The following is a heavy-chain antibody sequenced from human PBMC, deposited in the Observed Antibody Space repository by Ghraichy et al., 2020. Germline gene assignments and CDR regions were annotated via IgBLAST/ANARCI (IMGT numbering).Heavy chain of an antibody. D-gene: IGHD2-15*01. CDR1: GLTFSSFW. CDR3: ARDCSGGGCHAVGL. CDR2: INQDGSVK. Sequence: GESLNISCAASGLTFSSFWMSWVRQAPGEGLQWVAHINQDGSVKYYVDSVKGRFTISRDNAKNSLYLQMNSLRAEDTAVYHCARDCSGGGCHAVGLWGQGTMVTVSS. V-gene: IGHV3-7*03. J-gene: IGHJ3*01.